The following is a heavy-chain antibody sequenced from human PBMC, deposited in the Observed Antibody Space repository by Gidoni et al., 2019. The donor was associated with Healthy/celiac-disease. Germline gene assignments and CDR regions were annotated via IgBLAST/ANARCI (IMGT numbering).Heavy chain of an antibody. D-gene: IGHD4-17*01. Sequence: QVQLVESGGGVVQPGRSLRLSCAASGFTFSSYGMHWVRQAPGKGLEWVAVIWYDGSNKYYADSVKGRFTISRDNSKNTLYLQMNSLRAEDTAVYYCARDQERDYGDFDYWGQGTLVTVSS. CDR2: IWYDGSNK. V-gene: IGHV3-33*01. J-gene: IGHJ4*02. CDR3: ARDQERDYGDFDY. CDR1: GFTFSSYG.